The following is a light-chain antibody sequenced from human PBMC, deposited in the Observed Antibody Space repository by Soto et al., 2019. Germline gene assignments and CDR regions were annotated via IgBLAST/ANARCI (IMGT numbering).Light chain of an antibody. Sequence: QSVLTQPPSVSAAPGQKVTISCSGTTSNVANNFVSWYQQFPGKAPKLLIYDDIRRPSGIPDRFSASKSGTSATLGITGLQTGDEADYYCGSWYSSRTANVFGTGTKVTVL. CDR1: TSNVANNF. CDR3: GSWYSSRTANV. V-gene: IGLV1-51*01. J-gene: IGLJ1*01. CDR2: DDI.